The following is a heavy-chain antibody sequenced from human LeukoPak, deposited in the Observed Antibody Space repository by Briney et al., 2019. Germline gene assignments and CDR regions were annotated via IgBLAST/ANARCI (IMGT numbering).Heavy chain of an antibody. J-gene: IGHJ6*03. CDR2: IIPIFGTA. D-gene: IGHD2-15*01. Sequence: SVKVSCKASGCTCSSYAISWVRQAPGQGLEWMGGIIPIFGTANYAQKFQGRVTITTDESTSTAYMELSSLRSEDTAVYYCATMLYCSGGSCYQPGDYYYYYMDVWGKGTTVTVSS. V-gene: IGHV1-69*05. CDR3: ATMLYCSGGSCYQPGDYYYYYMDV. CDR1: GCTCSSYA.